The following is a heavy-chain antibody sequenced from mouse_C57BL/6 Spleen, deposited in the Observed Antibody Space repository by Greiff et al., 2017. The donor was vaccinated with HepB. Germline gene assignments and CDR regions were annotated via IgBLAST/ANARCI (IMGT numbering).Heavy chain of an antibody. V-gene: IGHV5-16*01. J-gene: IGHJ3*01. CDR1: GFTFSDYY. CDR3: ARGNWSFAY. Sequence: EVMLVESEGGLVQPGSSMKLSCTASGFTFSDYYMAWVRQVPEKGLEWVANINYDGSSTYYLDSLKSRFIISRDNAKNILYLQMSSLKSEDTATYYCARGNWSFAYWGQGTLVTVSA. D-gene: IGHD4-1*01. CDR2: INYDGSST.